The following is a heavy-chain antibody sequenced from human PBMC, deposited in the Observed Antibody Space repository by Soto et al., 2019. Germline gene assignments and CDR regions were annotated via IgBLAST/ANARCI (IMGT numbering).Heavy chain of an antibody. D-gene: IGHD4-17*01. J-gene: IGHJ6*02. Sequence: QVQLVQSGAEVKKPGSSVKVSCKASGGTFSSYAISWVRQAPGQGLEWMGGIIPIFGTANYAQKFQGRVTLTAXXFXRXAYMELSSLRSEDTAVYYWARESHGDSGVYYSGMDVWGQGTTVTVSS. CDR2: IIPIFGTA. CDR3: ARESHGDSGVYYSGMDV. CDR1: GGTFSSYA. V-gene: IGHV1-69*12.